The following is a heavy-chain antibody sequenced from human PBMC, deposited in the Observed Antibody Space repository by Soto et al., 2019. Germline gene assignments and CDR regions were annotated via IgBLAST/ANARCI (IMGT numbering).Heavy chain of an antibody. CDR1: GFTFSSYA. Sequence: AGGSLRLSCAASGFTFSSYAMHWVRQAPGKGLEWVAVISYDGSNKYYADSVKGRFTISRDNSKNTLYLQMNSLRAEDTAVYYCARQLWRSYGMDVWGQGTTVTVSS. V-gene: IGHV3-30-3*01. D-gene: IGHD5-18*01. CDR3: ARQLWRSYGMDV. CDR2: ISYDGSNK. J-gene: IGHJ6*02.